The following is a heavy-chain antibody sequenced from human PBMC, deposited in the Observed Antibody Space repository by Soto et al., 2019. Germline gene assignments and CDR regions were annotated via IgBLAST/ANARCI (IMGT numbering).Heavy chain of an antibody. CDR2: ISGSGGST. CDR1: GFTFSSYA. CDR3: AKDIVRASYCSGGSCYSYYYYGMDV. J-gene: IGHJ6*02. Sequence: GGSLRLSCAASGFTFSSYAMSWVRQAPGKGLEWVSAISGSGGSTYYADSVKGRFTISRDNSKNTLYLQMNSLRAEDTAVYYCAKDIVRASYCSGGSCYSYYYYGMDVWGQGTTVTVSS. V-gene: IGHV3-23*01. D-gene: IGHD2-15*01.